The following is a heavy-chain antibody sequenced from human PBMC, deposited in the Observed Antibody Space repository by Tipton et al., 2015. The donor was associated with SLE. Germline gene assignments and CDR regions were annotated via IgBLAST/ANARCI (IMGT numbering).Heavy chain of an antibody. Sequence: GLVKPSETLSLTCTVSGGSISSYYWSWIRQPPGKGLEWIGYIYTSGSTNYNPSLKSRVTISVDTSKNQFSLKLSSVTAADTAVYYCAREYYDILTGYKYFDYWGQGTLVTVSS. V-gene: IGHV4-4*08. CDR1: GGSISSYY. D-gene: IGHD3-9*01. CDR3: AREYYDILTGYKYFDY. J-gene: IGHJ4*02. CDR2: IYTSGST.